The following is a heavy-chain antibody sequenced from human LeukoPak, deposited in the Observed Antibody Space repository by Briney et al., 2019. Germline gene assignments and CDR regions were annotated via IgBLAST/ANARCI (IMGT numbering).Heavy chain of an antibody. V-gene: IGHV3-7*01. CDR2: IKQDGSEK. Sequence: GGSLRLSCAASGFTFSSYWMSWVRQAPGEGLEWVANIKQDGSEKYYVDSVKGRFTISRDNAKNSLYLQMNSLRAEDTAVYYCARSDTGLEWGRNWFDPWGQGTLVTVSS. CDR3: ARSDTGLEWGRNWFDP. CDR1: GFTFSSYW. J-gene: IGHJ5*02. D-gene: IGHD3-3*01.